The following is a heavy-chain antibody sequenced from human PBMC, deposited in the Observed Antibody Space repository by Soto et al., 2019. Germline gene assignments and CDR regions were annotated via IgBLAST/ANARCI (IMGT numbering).Heavy chain of an antibody. CDR3: AKTARGFSFRSFEH. Sequence: TSETLSLTCSVSGDSINSGTYYWAWIRQPPGKTLEWIGSVFHSGSTYYNPSLKSRVSMSVDTSKNQFSLRLSSVTAADTAIFYCAKTARGFSFRSFEHWGQGALVTVSS. CDR1: GDSINSGTYY. D-gene: IGHD5-12*01. V-gene: IGHV4-39*01. CDR2: VFHSGST. J-gene: IGHJ4*02.